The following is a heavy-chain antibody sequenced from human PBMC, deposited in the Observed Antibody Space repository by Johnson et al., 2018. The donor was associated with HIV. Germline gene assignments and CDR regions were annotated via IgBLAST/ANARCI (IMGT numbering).Heavy chain of an antibody. Sequence: QVQLVESGGGVVQPGRSLRLSCAASGFTFSSYAMHWVRQAPGKGLEWVAVISYDGSNKYYADSVKGRFTISRDISKNTLYLQMNSLRAEDTAVYYCARQGARPQWDAFDIWGQGTMVTVSS. CDR1: GFTFSSYA. CDR2: ISYDGSNK. CDR3: ARQGARPQWDAFDI. D-gene: IGHD2-8*01. V-gene: IGHV3-30*14. J-gene: IGHJ3*02.